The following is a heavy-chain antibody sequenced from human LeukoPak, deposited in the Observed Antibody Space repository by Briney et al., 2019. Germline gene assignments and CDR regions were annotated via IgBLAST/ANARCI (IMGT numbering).Heavy chain of an antibody. Sequence: PGGSLRLSCAASGFTFSSYAMHWVRQAPGTGLEWVAVISYDGSNKYYADSVKGRFTISRDNSKNTLYLQMNSLRTEDTAVYYCAKTWDYYDTFLSFDTWGQGTMVTVSS. CDR3: AKTWDYYDTFLSFDT. J-gene: IGHJ3*02. CDR1: GFTFSSYA. CDR2: ISYDGSNK. V-gene: IGHV3-30*18. D-gene: IGHD3-22*01.